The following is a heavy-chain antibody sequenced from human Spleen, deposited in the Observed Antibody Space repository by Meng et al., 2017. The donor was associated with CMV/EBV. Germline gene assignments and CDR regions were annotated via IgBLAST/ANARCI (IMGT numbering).Heavy chain of an antibody. CDR2: INQDGSEK. V-gene: IGHV3-7*01. CDR1: RFTFSGYW. D-gene: IGHD3-16*01. CDR3: ARVAGSYGQLDY. J-gene: IGHJ4*02. Sequence: GGSLRLSCAASRFTFSGYWMSWVRQAPGKGLEWVANINQDGSEKSYVDSVRGRFTISRDNANNSLYLQMHSLRAEDTAVYYCARVAGSYGQLDYWGQGTLVTVSS.